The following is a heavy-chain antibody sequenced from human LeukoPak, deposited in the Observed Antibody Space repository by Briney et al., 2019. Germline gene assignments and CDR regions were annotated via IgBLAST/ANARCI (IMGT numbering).Heavy chain of an antibody. V-gene: IGHV3-30*02. CDR2: LDKHGGDI. CDR1: GFIFSNYD. D-gene: IGHD1-14*01. J-gene: IGHJ4*02. CDR3: AKDFGTTGGGPDY. Sequence: PGGSLRLSCGASGFIFSNYDMHWVRQAPGKGLEWVTYLDKHGGDIMYGDSVKGRFTISRDNSRNTLYLQMNSLRAEDTAVYYCAKDFGTTGGGPDYWGQGTLVTVSS.